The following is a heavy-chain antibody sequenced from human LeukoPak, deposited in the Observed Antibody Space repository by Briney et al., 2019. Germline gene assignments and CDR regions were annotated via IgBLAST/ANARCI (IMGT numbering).Heavy chain of an antibody. CDR2: IIPIFGTA. CDR3: ARDWVTVTESWFDP. V-gene: IGHV1-69*13. J-gene: IGHJ5*02. Sequence: GASVKASCKASGYTFSNSGISWVRQAPGQGLEWMGGIIPIFGTANYAQKFQGRVTITADESTSTAYMELSSLRSEDTAVYYCARDWVTVTESWFDPWGQGTLVTVSS. CDR1: GYTFSNSG. D-gene: IGHD4-17*01.